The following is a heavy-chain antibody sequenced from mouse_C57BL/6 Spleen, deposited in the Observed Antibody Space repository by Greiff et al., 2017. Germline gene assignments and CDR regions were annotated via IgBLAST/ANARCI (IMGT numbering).Heavy chain of an antibody. Sequence: VQLQQSGAELVKPGASVKISCKASGYAFSSYWMNWVKQRPGKGLEWIGQIYPGDGDTNYNGKFKGKATLTADKSSSTAYVQLSSLTSEDSAVYFCAGGNYGNYPFAYWGQGTLVTVSA. CDR2: IYPGDGDT. CDR3: AGGNYGNYPFAY. V-gene: IGHV1-80*01. D-gene: IGHD2-1*01. CDR1: GYAFSSYW. J-gene: IGHJ3*01.